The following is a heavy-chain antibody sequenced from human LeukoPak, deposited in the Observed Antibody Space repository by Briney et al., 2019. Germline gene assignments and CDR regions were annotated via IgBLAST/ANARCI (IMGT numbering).Heavy chain of an antibody. Sequence: SVKVSCTVSRVDLLNYAFRWVQQAPGQGLEWMGGIFPVPTSTNYEQKFNGRLTITSDKSSDKSSTTVYMELHDLESEDTAFYCCVSDEERSGYFAFWGQGTLVIVSS. J-gene: IGHJ4*02. V-gene: IGHV1-69*06. D-gene: IGHD5-18*01. CDR2: IFPVPTST. CDR1: RVDLLNYA. CDR3: VSDEERSGYFAF.